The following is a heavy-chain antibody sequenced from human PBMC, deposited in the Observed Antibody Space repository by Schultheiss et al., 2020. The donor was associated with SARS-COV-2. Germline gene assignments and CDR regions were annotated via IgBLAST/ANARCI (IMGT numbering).Heavy chain of an antibody. D-gene: IGHD6-6*01. J-gene: IGHJ6*02. CDR1: GYSLISGGYY. CDR3: ASLEYSSSSWYYYGMDV. CDR2: MYFSGST. Sequence: SETLSLTCTVSGYSLISGGYYWSWIRQHPGEGLEWIGHMYFSGSTYYNPSLKSRVTISVDTSKNQFSLKLSSVTAADTAVYYCASLEYSSSSWYYYGMDVWGQGTTVTVSS. V-gene: IGHV4-31*03.